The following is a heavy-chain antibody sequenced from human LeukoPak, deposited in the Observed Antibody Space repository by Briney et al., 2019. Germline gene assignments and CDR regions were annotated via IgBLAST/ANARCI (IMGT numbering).Heavy chain of an antibody. J-gene: IGHJ4*02. Sequence: GGSLRLSCAASGFTFSSYWMSWVRQAPGKGLEWVANIKQDGSEKYYVDSVKGRFTISRDNARNSLYLQMSSLRAEDTAVYYCARDRRDGYNLHDYWGQGILVTVSS. CDR3: ARDRRDGYNLHDY. V-gene: IGHV3-7*01. CDR1: GFTFSSYW. CDR2: IKQDGSEK. D-gene: IGHD5-24*01.